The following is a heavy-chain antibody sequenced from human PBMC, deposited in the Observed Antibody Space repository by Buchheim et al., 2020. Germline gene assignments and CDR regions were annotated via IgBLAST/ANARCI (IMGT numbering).Heavy chain of an antibody. Sequence: QVQLVESGGGLVKPGGSLRLSCAASGFTFSDYYMSWIRQAPGKGLEWVSYISSSSSYTNYADSVKGRFTISRDNAKNSLYLQMNSLRAEDTAVYYCASSQSGSAFNYYYGMDVWGQGTT. CDR2: ISSSSSYT. D-gene: IGHD1-26*01. V-gene: IGHV3-11*06. CDR3: ASSQSGSAFNYYYGMDV. CDR1: GFTFSDYY. J-gene: IGHJ6*02.